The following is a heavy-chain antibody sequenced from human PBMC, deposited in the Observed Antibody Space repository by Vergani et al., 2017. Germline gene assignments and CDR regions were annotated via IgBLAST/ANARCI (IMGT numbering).Heavy chain of an antibody. CDR3: ARDRRWTTVTTQYYYGMDV. D-gene: IGHD4-11*01. CDR2: IWYDGSNK. J-gene: IGHJ6*02. CDR1: GFTFSSYG. Sequence: QVQLVESGGGVVQPGRSLRLSCAASGFTFSSYGMHWVRQAPGKGLEWVAVIWYDGSNKYYADSVKGRFTISRDNSKNTLYPQMNSLRAEDTAVYYCARDRRWTTVTTQYYYGMDVWGQGTTVTVSS. V-gene: IGHV3-33*01.